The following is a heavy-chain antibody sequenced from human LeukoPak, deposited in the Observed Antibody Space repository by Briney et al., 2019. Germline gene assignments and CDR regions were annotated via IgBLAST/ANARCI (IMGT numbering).Heavy chain of an antibody. J-gene: IGHJ6*03. CDR3: AKEGYYDILSGSQAEGFMDV. CDR1: GFTFSSYA. V-gene: IGHV3-23*01. D-gene: IGHD3-9*01. Sequence: GGSLRLSCAASGFTFSSYAMSWVRQAPGKGLEWVSAISGSGGSTYYADSVKGRFTISRDNSKNTLFLQMNSLRAEDTAVYYCAKEGYYDILSGSQAEGFMDVWGEGTAVTVSS. CDR2: ISGSGGST.